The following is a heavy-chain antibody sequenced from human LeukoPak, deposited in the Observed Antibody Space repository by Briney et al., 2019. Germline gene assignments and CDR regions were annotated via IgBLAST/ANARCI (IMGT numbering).Heavy chain of an antibody. CDR3: ARDRVNFWSGYYTADD. D-gene: IGHD3-3*01. CDR1: GYTFTSYG. J-gene: IGHJ4*02. CDR2: ISAYNGNT. Sequence: ASVKVSCKASGYTFTSYGISWVRQAPGQGLEWMGWISAYNGNTNYAQKLQGRVTMTTDTSTSTAYMELRSLRSDDTAVYYCARDRVNFWSGYYTADDWGQGTLVTVSS. V-gene: IGHV1-18*01.